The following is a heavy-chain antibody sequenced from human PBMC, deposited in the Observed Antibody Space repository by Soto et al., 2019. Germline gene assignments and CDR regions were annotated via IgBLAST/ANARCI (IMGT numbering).Heavy chain of an antibody. CDR3: AKGRSGNWPLVLPF. V-gene: IGHV3-23*01. CDR1: GFTFRSYA. CDR2: ISGSGGST. J-gene: IGHJ4*02. Sequence: PXXSLRLCYAASGFTFRSYAMRWVLQAPGKGLEWVSAISGSGGSTYYADSVKGRFTISRDNSKNTLYLQMNSLRDEDTAVYYCAKGRSGNWPLVLPFWGQGTLVTVSS. D-gene: IGHD1-20*01.